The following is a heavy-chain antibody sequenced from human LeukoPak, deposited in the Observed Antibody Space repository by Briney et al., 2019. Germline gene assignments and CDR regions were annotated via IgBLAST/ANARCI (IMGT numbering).Heavy chain of an antibody. V-gene: IGHV3-21*01. Sequence: PGGSLRLSCAASGFTFSYYSMHWVRQAPGKGLEWVSSISSSSSYIYYADSVKGRFTISRDDSRNTLYLQMNSLRAEDTAVYYCARDRTGWFDPWGQGTLDTVSS. J-gene: IGHJ5*02. CDR1: GFTFSYYS. CDR3: ARDRTGWFDP. CDR2: ISSSSSYI.